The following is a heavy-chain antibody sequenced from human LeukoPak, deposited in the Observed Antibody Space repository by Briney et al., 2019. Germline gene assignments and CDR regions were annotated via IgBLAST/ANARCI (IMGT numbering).Heavy chain of an antibody. CDR3: VVTGSRYYYYYGMDV. J-gene: IGHJ6*02. CDR1: GFTFSTYA. CDR2: ISSRGDTT. D-gene: IGHD2-21*02. V-gene: IGHV3-23*01. Sequence: PGGSLRLSCAASGFTFSTYAMSWVRQAPGKGLEWVSSISSRGDTTYYADSVKGRFTISRDNSKNTLYLQMNSLRAEDTAVYYCVVTGSRYYYYYGMDVWGQGTTVTVSS.